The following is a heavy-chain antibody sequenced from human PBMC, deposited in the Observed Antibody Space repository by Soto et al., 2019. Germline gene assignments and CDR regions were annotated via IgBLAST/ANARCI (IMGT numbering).Heavy chain of an antibody. D-gene: IGHD3-22*01. CDR1: GFTFSSYA. V-gene: IGHV3-30-3*01. J-gene: IGHJ4*02. CDR3: AKDRAITMIVVGLDY. Sequence: GGSLRLSCAASGFTFSSYAMHWVRQAPGKGLEWVAVISYDGSNKYYADSVKGRFTISRDNSKNTLYLQMNSLRAEDTAVYYCAKDRAITMIVVGLDYWGQGXLVTVYS. CDR2: ISYDGSNK.